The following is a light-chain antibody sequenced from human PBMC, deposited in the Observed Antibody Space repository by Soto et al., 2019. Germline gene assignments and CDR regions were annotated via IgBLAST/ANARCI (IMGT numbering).Light chain of an antibody. CDR1: QSVSSSY. J-gene: IGKJ4*01. CDR3: QQYNNWPLT. CDR2: DAS. Sequence: EIVLTQSPGTLSLSPGERATLSFSASQSVSSSYLAWYQQKPGQAPRLLIYDASTRATGVPARFSGSGSGTEFTLTISSLQSEDLAVYYCQQYNNWPLTFGGGTKVDIK. V-gene: IGKV3-15*01.